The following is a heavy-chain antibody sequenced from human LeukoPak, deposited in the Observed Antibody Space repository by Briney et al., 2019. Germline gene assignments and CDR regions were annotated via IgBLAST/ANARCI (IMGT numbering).Heavy chain of an antibody. J-gene: IGHJ4*02. CDR1: GGSLSGYY. V-gene: IGHV4-34*01. D-gene: IGHD1-14*01. CDR2: IRRSGNA. Sequence: SETLSLTCAVDGGSLSGYYWSWIRQTPGKGLEWIGEIRRSGNANYNPSLKSRVTLSIDTSKNHFSLNLTSVTAADTAMYYCARRPMPTTITSPFDYWGPGAQVTVSS. CDR3: ARRPMPTTITSPFDY.